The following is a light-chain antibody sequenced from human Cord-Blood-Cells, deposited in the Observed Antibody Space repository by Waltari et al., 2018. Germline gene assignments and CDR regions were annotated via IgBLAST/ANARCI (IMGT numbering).Light chain of an antibody. V-gene: IGKV3-11*01. CDR3: QQRSNWPLT. Sequence: ELVLTQSPATLSLSPGERATLSCRPSQSVSSYLAWYQQIPGQAPRHLIYDASNRATGIAARFSGSGYGTHFTIAISSLVPEDCAVYYCQQRSNWPLTFGGGTKVEIK. J-gene: IGKJ4*02. CDR1: QSVSSY. CDR2: DAS.